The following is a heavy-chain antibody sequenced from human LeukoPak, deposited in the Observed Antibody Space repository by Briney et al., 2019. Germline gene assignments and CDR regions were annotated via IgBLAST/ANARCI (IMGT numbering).Heavy chain of an antibody. Sequence: ASVKVSCKASGYTFTGYYMHWVRQAPGQGLEWMGWINPNSGGTNYAQKFQGRVTMTRDTSISTAYMELSRLRSDDTAVCYCARERNIVGATRVFDPWGQGTLVTVSS. V-gene: IGHV1-2*02. CDR2: INPNSGGT. J-gene: IGHJ5*02. CDR3: ARERNIVGATRVFDP. CDR1: GYTFTGYY. D-gene: IGHD1-26*01.